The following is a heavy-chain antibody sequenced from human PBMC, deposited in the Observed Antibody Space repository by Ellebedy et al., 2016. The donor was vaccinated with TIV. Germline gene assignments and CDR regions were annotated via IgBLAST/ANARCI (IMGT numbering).Heavy chain of an antibody. CDR3: VRDRMGATYTFDM. V-gene: IGHV3-74*01. Sequence: GESLKISCAASGFTFTNYAIHWVRQGPGKGLVWVSHINDDGNRITYADSVKGRFAISRDIARKTLFLQMDSLRAEETAVYYCVRDRMGATYTFDMWGQGTMVTVSS. CDR1: GFTFTNYA. D-gene: IGHD2-21*01. J-gene: IGHJ3*02. CDR2: INDDGNRI.